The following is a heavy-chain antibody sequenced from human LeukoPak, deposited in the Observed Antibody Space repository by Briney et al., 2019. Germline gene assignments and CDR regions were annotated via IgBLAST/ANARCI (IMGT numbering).Heavy chain of an antibody. V-gene: IGHV1-18*01. Sequence: ASVKVSCKASGYTFTSYGISWVRQAPGQGLEWMGWIGAYNGNTNYAQKLQGRVTMTTGTSTSTAYMELRSLRSDDTAVYYCAKGGPIAAAGPKLYYYYMDVWGKGTTVTVSS. J-gene: IGHJ6*03. D-gene: IGHD6-13*01. CDR2: IGAYNGNT. CDR3: AKGGPIAAAGPKLYYYYMDV. CDR1: GYTFTSYG.